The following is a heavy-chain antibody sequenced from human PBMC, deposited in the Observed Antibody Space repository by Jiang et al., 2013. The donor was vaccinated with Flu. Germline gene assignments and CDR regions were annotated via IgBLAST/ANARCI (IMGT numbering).Heavy chain of an antibody. Sequence: ETLSLTCSISGGSAAHYYWSWIRQSPGKGLEWIAFAYAGGGTKSDPKYNPSLKGRVTMSIDTSRDQLSLKLTSVTAADTALYFCARGYSYDLDGNYGGFDYWGQGTRVTVSS. CDR1: GGSAAHYY. V-gene: IGHV4-59*02. D-gene: IGHD3-22*01. CDR3: ARGYSYDLDGNYGGFDY. J-gene: IGHJ4*02. CDR2: AYAGGGT.